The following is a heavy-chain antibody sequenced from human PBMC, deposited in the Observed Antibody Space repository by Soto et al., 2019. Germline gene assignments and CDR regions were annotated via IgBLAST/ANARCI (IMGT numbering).Heavy chain of an antibody. CDR2: IYWDDDK. CDR1: GFSLSTSGVG. V-gene: IGHV2-5*02. Sequence: QITLKESGPTLVNPTQTLTLTCTFSGFSLSTSGVGVGWIRQPPGKALEWLALIYWDDDKRYSPSLKSRLTITKDTSKNQVVLTMTNMDPVDTATYYCAHAGYGSGSYYRKPNWFDPWGQGTLVTVSS. D-gene: IGHD3-10*01. CDR3: AHAGYGSGSYYRKPNWFDP. J-gene: IGHJ5*02.